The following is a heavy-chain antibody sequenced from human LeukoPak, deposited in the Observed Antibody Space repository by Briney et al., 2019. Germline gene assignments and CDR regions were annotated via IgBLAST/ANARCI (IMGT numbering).Heavy chain of an antibody. D-gene: IGHD6-13*01. CDR2: IKQDGSEK. J-gene: IGHJ4*02. CDR3: ARREYSSSWYFAYEYYFDY. Sequence: GGSLRLSCAASGFTFSSYWMSWVRRAPGKGLEWVANIKQDGSEKYYVDSVKGRFTISRDNAKNSLYLQMNSLRAEDTAVYYCARREYSSSWYFAYEYYFDYWGQGTLVTVSS. CDR1: GFTFSSYW. V-gene: IGHV3-7*01.